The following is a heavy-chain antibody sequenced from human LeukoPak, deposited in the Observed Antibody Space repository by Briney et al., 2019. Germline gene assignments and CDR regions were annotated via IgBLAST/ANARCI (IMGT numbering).Heavy chain of an antibody. CDR3: AVTVGLLYYFDY. V-gene: IGHV1-2*06. CDR2: INPNSGGT. D-gene: IGHD2/OR15-2a*01. J-gene: IGHJ4*02. CDR1: GYTFTGYY. Sequence: VASVNVSCKASGYTFTGYYMHWVRQAPGQGLEWMGRINPNSGGTNYAQKFQGRVTMTRDTSISTAYMELSRLRSDDTAVYYCAVTVGLLYYFDYWGQGTLVTVSS.